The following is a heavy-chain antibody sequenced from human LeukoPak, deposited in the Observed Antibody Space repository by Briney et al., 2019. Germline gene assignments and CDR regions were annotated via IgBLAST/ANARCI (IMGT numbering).Heavy chain of an antibody. CDR2: IYPGDSNT. CDR1: GYSFKNYW. V-gene: IGHV5-51*01. Sequence: GESLKISCKGSGYSFKNYWIAWVRQTPGKGLEWMGIIYPGDSNTRYNPSFQGQVTISADKSISTAYLQWGSLKAWDTAKYYCARQGFVASYGVDVWGQGTTVTVSS. J-gene: IGHJ6*02. CDR3: ARQGFVASYGVDV.